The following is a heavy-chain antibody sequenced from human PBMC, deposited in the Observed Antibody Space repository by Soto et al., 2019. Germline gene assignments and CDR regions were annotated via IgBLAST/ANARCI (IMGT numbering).Heavy chain of an antibody. V-gene: IGHV3-21*01. J-gene: IGHJ3*02. CDR3: ARGFSIAGSTLRGAFDI. CDR2: ISSSSSYI. CDR1: GFTFSSYS. Sequence: GESLKISCAASGFTFSSYSMNWVRQAPGKGLEWVSSISSSSSYIYYADSVKGRFTISRDNAKNSLYLQMNSLRAEDTAVYYCARGFSIAGSTLRGAFDIWGQGTMVTVSS. D-gene: IGHD1-20*01.